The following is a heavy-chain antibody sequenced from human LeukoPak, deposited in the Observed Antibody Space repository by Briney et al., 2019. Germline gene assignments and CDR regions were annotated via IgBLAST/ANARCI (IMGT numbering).Heavy chain of an antibody. Sequence: PGGSLRLSCAASGFTFSNYGMQWVRQAPGKGLEWVAVISYDGSNKYYADSVKGRFTISRDNSKSTVYLQVNRLRADDTAVYHCATSDTSMDIFDYWGQGNLVTVSS. D-gene: IGHD5-18*01. CDR1: GFTFSNYG. V-gene: IGHV3-30*03. CDR2: ISYDGSNK. CDR3: ATSDTSMDIFDY. J-gene: IGHJ4*02.